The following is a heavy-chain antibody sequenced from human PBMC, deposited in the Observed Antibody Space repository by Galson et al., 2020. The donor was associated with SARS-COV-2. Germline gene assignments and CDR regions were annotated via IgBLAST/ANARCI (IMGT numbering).Heavy chain of an antibody. V-gene: IGHV3-23*01. J-gene: IGHJ3*02. CDR3: ARVVSGPNIGDDAFAI. CDR2: INGRGDAS. Sequence: GGSLRLSCAASGFSFSSFAMSWFRLDPGKGLRWVSAINGRGDASDYADSVKGRFTISRDNSQSTLYLQMNSVRAEDAALYYCARVVSGPNIGDDAFAIWGQGTMVTVSS. CDR1: GFSFSSFA. D-gene: IGHD2-15*01.